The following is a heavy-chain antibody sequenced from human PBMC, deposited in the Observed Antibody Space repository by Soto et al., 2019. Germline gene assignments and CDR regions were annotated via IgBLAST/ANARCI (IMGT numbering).Heavy chain of an antibody. V-gene: IGHV3-66*01. CDR1: RFTIRNNY. CDR3: ARAAYQTDYFDS. J-gene: IGHJ4*02. D-gene: IGHD2-2*01. Sequence: TGGSLRLCCAASRFTIRNNYMSWVRLPPGKGLEWVSVIYSGGTTMHADSVRGRFTISRDTSKNILYLDMNSLRVEDTATYFCARAAYQTDYFDSWGQGTLVTVSS. CDR2: IYSGGTT.